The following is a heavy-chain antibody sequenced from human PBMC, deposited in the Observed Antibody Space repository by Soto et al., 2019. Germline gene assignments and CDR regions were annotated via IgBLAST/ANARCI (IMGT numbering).Heavy chain of an antibody. CDR1: GGTFSSYA. Sequence: GASVKVSCKASGGTFSSYAISWVRQAPGQGLEWMGGIIPIFGTANYAQKFQGRVTITADESTSTAYMELSSLRSEDTAVYYCARDRLSVGSSGYQDLYYYYYGMDVWGQGTTVTVSS. CDR3: ARDRLSVGSSGYQDLYYYYYGMDV. CDR2: IIPIFGTA. D-gene: IGHD3-22*01. J-gene: IGHJ6*02. V-gene: IGHV1-69*13.